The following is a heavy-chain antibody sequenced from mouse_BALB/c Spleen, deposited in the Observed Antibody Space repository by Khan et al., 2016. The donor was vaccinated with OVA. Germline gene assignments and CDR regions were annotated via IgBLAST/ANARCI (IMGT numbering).Heavy chain of an antibody. J-gene: IGHJ4*01. CDR1: GYTFTNNT. Sequence: QIQLVQSGAELTRPGATVKMSCKASGYTFTNNTMHWVKQRPGQGLEGMGYINPRSAYTNYNQNFKDRATLTADTSSSTAYLQMTSLTTEDTAVYYCARRATVYTMDCWGQGTSVTVSS. CDR3: ARRATVYTMDC. D-gene: IGHD1-1*01. CDR2: INPRSAYT. V-gene: IGHV1-4*01.